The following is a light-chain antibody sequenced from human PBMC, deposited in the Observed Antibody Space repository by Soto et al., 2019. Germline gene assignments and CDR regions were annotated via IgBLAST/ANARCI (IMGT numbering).Light chain of an antibody. CDR3: SSYTSSSTRV. CDR1: SRDVGGYNY. CDR2: EVS. V-gene: IGLV2-14*01. Sequence: QSALTQPASVSGSPGQSITISCTGTSRDVGGYNYVSWYQQHPGKAPKLMIYEVSTRPAGVSNRFSGSKSGNTASLTISGLQAEDEADYYGSSYTSSSTRVFGGGTKLTVL. J-gene: IGLJ3*02.